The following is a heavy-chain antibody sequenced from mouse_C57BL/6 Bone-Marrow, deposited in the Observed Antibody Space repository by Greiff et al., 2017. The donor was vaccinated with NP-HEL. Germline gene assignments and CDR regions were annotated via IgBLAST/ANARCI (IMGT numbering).Heavy chain of an antibody. V-gene: IGHV5-4*01. CDR3: ARGNYEVNFDY. CDR1: GFTFSSYA. CDR2: ISDGGSYT. J-gene: IGHJ2*01. D-gene: IGHD2-1*01. Sequence: VQLKESGGGLVKPGGSLKLSCAASGFTFSSYAMSWVRQTPEKRLEWVATISDGGSYTYYPDNVKGRFTISRDNAKNNLYLQMSHLKSEDTAMYYCARGNYEVNFDYWGQGTTLTVSS.